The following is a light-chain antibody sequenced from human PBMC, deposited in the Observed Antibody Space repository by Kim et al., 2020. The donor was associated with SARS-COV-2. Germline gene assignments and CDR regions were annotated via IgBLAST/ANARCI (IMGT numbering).Light chain of an antibody. V-gene: IGKV1-9*01. J-gene: IGKJ1*01. CDR3: QQFYVYPRT. Sequence: ASVGDRVTITCRASQGISNYLAWYQQNPGKAPKVLIYGASILQSGVPSRFSGSGSGTEFTLTINSLQPEDFATYSCQQFYVYPRTFGQGTKVDIK. CDR2: GAS. CDR1: QGISNY.